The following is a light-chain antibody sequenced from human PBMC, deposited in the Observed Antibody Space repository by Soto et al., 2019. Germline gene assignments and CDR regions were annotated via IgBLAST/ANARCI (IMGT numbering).Light chain of an antibody. CDR1: QSVSAN. CDR2: GAS. J-gene: IGKJ1*01. Sequence: EIVMTQSPATLSVSPGERATLSCRASQSVSANLAWYQQKPGQAPRLLIYGASTRATVIPARFSGSGSGKEFNLTISGLKSEDLAVYCCQPYNNWPQTFGQGTKVEIK. V-gene: IGKV3-15*01. CDR3: QPYNNWPQT.